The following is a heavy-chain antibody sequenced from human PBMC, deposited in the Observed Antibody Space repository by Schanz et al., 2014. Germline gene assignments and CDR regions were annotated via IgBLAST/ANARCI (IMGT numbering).Heavy chain of an antibody. CDR2: IYHSGSP. J-gene: IGHJ4*02. V-gene: IGHV4-59*08. Sequence: QVQLQESGPGLVKPSETLSLTCTVSGASISFYDWNWIRQSPGKGLEWIGYIYHSGSPIYNPSLQGRATIPIDTPKTQFPLKMESVTAADTAMYFCARQGDVYRLDYWGQGTLVTVSS. CDR3: ARQGDVYRLDY. D-gene: IGHD1-26*01. CDR1: GASISFYD.